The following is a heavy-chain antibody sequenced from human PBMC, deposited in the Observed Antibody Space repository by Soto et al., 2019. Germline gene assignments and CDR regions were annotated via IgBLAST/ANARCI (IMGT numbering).Heavy chain of an antibody. CDR3: AGGEDDSSGYYWDY. CDR2: IYYSGST. Sequence: PSETLSLTCTVSGGSISSSSYYWGWIRQPPGKGLEWTGSIYYSGSTYYNPSLKSRVTISVDTSKNQFSLKLSSVTAADTAVYYCAGGEDDSSGYYWDYWGQGTLVTVSS. J-gene: IGHJ4*02. V-gene: IGHV4-39*01. CDR1: GGSISSSSYY. D-gene: IGHD3-22*01.